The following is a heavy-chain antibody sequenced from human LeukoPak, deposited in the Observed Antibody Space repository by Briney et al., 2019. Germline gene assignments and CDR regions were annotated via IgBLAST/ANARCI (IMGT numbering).Heavy chain of an antibody. CDR2: ISYDGSNK. V-gene: IGHV3-30-3*01. D-gene: IGHD2-2*01. CDR1: GFTFSSYA. Sequence: GGSLRLSCAASGFTFSSYAMHWVRQAPGKGLEWVAVISYDGSNKYYADSVKGRFTISRDNSKNTLYLQMNSLRAEDTAVYYCARPLYRSSTSCLAYWGQGTLVTVSS. J-gene: IGHJ4*02. CDR3: ARPLYRSSTSCLAY.